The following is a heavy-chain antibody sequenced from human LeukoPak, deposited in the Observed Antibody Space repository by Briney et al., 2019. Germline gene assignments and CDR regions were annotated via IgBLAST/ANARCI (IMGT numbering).Heavy chain of an antibody. CDR2: IYYSGST. D-gene: IGHD3-10*01. V-gene: IGHV4-39*01. J-gene: IGHJ4*02. Sequence: SGTLSLTCAVSGGSISSSSYYWGWIRQPPGKGLEWIGSIYYSGSTYYNPSLKSRVTISVDTSKNQFSLKLSSVTAADTAVYYCARHLSGSGSYPSNPFDYWGQGTLVTVSS. CDR3: ARHLSGSGSYPSNPFDY. CDR1: GGSISSSSYY.